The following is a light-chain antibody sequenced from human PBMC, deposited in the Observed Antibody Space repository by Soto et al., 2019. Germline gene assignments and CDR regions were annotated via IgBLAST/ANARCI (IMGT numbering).Light chain of an antibody. CDR1: QDINTF. CDR2: AAS. V-gene: IGKV1-9*01. CDR3: QHLSSHPYT. Sequence: DIQLNQSTSFLSASVGDRVTITCRASQDINTFLAWYQQNPGKAPKFLIYAASTLQSGVPSRFSGTGSGTEFTLTITSLQPEDFATYYCQHLSSHPYTFGQGTKLEI. J-gene: IGKJ2*01.